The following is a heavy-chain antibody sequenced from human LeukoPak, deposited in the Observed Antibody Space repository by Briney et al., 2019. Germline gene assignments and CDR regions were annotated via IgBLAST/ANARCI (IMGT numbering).Heavy chain of an antibody. CDR2: INHSGST. CDR3: ARDGDYFDY. Sequence: SETLSLTCAVYGGSFSGYYWSWIRQPPGKGLEWIGEINHSGSTNYNPSLKSRVAISVDTSKNQFSLKLSSVTAADTAVYYCARDGDYFDYWGQGTLVTVSS. J-gene: IGHJ4*02. CDR1: GGSFSGYY. V-gene: IGHV4-34*01.